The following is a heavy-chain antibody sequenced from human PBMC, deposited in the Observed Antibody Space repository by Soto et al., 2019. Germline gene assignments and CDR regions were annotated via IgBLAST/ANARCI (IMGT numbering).Heavy chain of an antibody. Sequence: PGGSLRLSCAASGFTFSSYGMHWVRQAPGKGLEWVAVIWYDGSNKYYADSVKGRFTISRDNSKNTLYLQMNSLRAEDTAVYYCARGHSSGWWDYYYYYGMDVWGQGTTVTVSS. J-gene: IGHJ6*02. CDR3: ARGHSSGWWDYYYYYGMDV. CDR2: IWYDGSNK. D-gene: IGHD6-19*01. V-gene: IGHV3-33*01. CDR1: GFTFSSYG.